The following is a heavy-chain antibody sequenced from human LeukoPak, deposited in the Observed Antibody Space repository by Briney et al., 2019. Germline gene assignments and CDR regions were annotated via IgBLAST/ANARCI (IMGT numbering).Heavy chain of an antibody. D-gene: IGHD6-19*01. CDR1: GGSISNVGYY. CDR2: IYYSGRT. V-gene: IGHV4-39*01. Sequence: PSETLSLTCTVSGGSISNVGYYWAWLRQPPGKGLEWVGSIYYSGRTKYNRSLKSRLTISVDTSKIQFSLKLSSVTAADAAVYYCATLKTSGWYFDYWGQGTLVTVSS. CDR3: ATLKTSGWYFDY. J-gene: IGHJ4*02.